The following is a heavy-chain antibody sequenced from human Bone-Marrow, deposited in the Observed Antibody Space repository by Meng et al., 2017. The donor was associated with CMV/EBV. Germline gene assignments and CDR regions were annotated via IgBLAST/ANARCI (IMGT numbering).Heavy chain of an antibody. CDR1: GFTFSSYG. D-gene: IGHD2-2*01. J-gene: IGHJ4*02. Sequence: GESLKISCAASGFTFSSYGMHWVRQAPGKGLEWVAFIRSDEANKYYGDSVKGRFTISRDISNNILYLQMNSLRVEDTAVYYCAKDGGYCTSISCPGRPDYWGQGALVTGSS. CDR2: IRSDEANK. V-gene: IGHV3-30*02. CDR3: AKDGGYCTSISCPGRPDY.